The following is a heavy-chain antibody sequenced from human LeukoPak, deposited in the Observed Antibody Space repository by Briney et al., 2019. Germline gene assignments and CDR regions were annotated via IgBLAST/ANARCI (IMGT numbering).Heavy chain of an antibody. CDR3: ARGLTYYYDSSGYFGY. CDR2: ISSSGSTI. V-gene: IGHV3-48*04. Sequence: PGGSLRLSCAASGFTFSSYNMNWVRQAPGKGLEWVSYISSSGSTIYYADSVKGRFTISRDNAKNSLYLQMNSLRAEDTAVYYCARGLTYYYDSSGYFGYWGQGTLVTVSS. D-gene: IGHD3-22*01. J-gene: IGHJ4*02. CDR1: GFTFSSYN.